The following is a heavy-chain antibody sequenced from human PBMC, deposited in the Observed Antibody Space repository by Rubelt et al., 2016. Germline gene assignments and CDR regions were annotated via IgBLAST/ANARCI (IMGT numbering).Heavy chain of an antibody. V-gene: IGHV5-10-1*01. CDR2: IDPSDSYT. CDR1: GYSFTSYW. D-gene: IGHD4-23*01. Sequence: EVQLVQSGAEVKKPGESLRISCKGSGYSFTSYWISWVRQMPGKGLEWMGRIDPSDSYTNYSPSFQGHVTISADKSISTAYLQWSSLKASDTAMDYCARHAGDGGNSEDWFDPWGQGTLVTVSS. CDR3: ARHAGDGGNSEDWFDP. J-gene: IGHJ5*02.